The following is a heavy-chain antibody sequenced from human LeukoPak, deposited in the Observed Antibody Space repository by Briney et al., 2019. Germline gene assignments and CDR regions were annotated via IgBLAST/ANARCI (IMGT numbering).Heavy chain of an antibody. V-gene: IGHV3-30*04. CDR3: ARVGGSGWYIDY. J-gene: IGHJ4*02. CDR2: ISYDGSNK. Sequence: PGRSLRLSWAAPGFTFSSYAMHWVRQAPGKGLEWVAVISYDGSNKYYADSVKGRFTISRDNSKNTLYLQMNSLRAEDTAVYYCARVGGSGWYIDYWGQGTLVTVSS. CDR1: GFTFSSYA. D-gene: IGHD6-19*01.